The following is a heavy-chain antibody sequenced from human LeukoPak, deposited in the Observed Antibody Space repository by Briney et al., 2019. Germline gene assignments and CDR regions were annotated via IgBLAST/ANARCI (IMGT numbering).Heavy chain of an antibody. Sequence: GGSLRLSCAASGFTFSSYGMHWVRQAPGKGLEWVAFIRYDGSNKYYADSVKGRFTISRDNSKNTLYLQMNSLRAEDTAVYYCAKDPSVGRLPRLDYWGQGTLVTVSS. CDR3: AKDPSVGRLPRLDY. V-gene: IGHV3-30*02. CDR1: GFTFSSYG. J-gene: IGHJ4*02. CDR2: IRYDGSNK. D-gene: IGHD5-12*01.